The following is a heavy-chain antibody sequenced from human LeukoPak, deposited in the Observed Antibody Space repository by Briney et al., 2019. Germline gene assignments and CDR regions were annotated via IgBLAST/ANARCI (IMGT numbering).Heavy chain of an antibody. CDR2: LSGDGGTT. CDR1: GSTFSSYA. CDR3: AREGGYDSSGYYPVYFDY. V-gene: IGHV3-23*01. D-gene: IGHD3-22*01. J-gene: IGHJ4*02. Sequence: GGSLRLSCAASGSTFSSYAMSWVRQSPGKGLEWVSSLSGDGGTTDYADSVKGRFTISRDNSKNTLYLQMNSLRAEDTAVYYCAREGGYDSSGYYPVYFDYWGQGTLVTVSS.